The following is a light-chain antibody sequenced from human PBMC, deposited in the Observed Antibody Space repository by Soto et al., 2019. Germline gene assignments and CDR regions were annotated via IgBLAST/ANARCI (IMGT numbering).Light chain of an antibody. CDR1: QTIDRW. V-gene: IGKV1-5*01. J-gene: IGKJ1*01. CDR2: DAS. Sequence: DIQLTQSPSTLSASIGDRVVITCRASQTIDRWLAWYQQRPGLAPRLLIYDASTLESGVPSRFRGIGSETEFTLTISSLKPDDLATYHCQQYEGNPTFGQGTTVEVK. CDR3: QQYEGNPT.